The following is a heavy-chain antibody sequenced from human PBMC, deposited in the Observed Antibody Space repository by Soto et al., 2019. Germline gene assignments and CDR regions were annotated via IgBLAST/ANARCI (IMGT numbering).Heavy chain of an antibody. V-gene: IGHV3-30-3*01. CDR2: ISYDGSNK. D-gene: IGHD1-1*01. CDR3: ARDLEPQHFDY. CDR1: GFTFSSYA. Sequence: LRLSCAASGFTFSSYAMHWVRQAPGKGLEWVAVISYDGSNKYYADSVKGRFTISRDNSKNTLYLQMNSLRAEDTAVYYCARDLEPQHFDYWGQGTLVTVSS. J-gene: IGHJ4*02.